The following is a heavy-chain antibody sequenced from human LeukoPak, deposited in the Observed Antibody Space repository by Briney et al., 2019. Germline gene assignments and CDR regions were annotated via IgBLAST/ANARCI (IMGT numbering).Heavy chain of an antibody. Sequence: PGRSLRLSCAASGFTFSSHGIHWVRQAPGKGLEWVGRIKSKTDGGTTDYAAPVKGRFTISRDDSKNTLNLQMNSLKTEDTAVYYCTPSIAVAGSLDYWGQGTLVTVSS. CDR3: TPSIAVAGSLDY. V-gene: IGHV3-15*01. D-gene: IGHD6-19*01. J-gene: IGHJ4*02. CDR2: IKSKTDGGTT. CDR1: GFTFSSHG.